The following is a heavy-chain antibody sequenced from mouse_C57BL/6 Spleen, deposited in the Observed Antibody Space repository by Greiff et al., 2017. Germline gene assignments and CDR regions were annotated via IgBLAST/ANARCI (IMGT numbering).Heavy chain of an antibody. D-gene: IGHD2-1*01. J-gene: IGHJ2*01. CDR3: ARREGNYGSYYFDY. CDR1: GYAFSSYW. CDR2: IYPGDGDT. Sequence: VQLQQSGAELVKPGASVKISCKASGYAFSSYWMNWVKQRPGKGLEWIGQIYPGDGDTNYNGKFKGKATLTADKSSSTAYMQLSSLTSEDSAVYFCARREGNYGSYYFDYWGQGTTLTVSS. V-gene: IGHV1-80*01.